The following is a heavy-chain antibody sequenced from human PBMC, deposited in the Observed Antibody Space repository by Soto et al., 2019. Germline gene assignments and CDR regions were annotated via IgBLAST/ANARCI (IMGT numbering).Heavy chain of an antibody. CDR1: GYTFASYA. Sequence: ASVKVSCKASGYTFASYAIHWVRQAPGQRLEWMGWINVGNANTRYSQNFQDRVTITRDISARTAYMEVSSLRSEDTALYYCARERPTEATFSFDYWGQGTQVTVSS. D-gene: IGHD4-17*01. CDR2: INVGNANT. V-gene: IGHV1-3*01. J-gene: IGHJ4*02. CDR3: ARERPTEATFSFDY.